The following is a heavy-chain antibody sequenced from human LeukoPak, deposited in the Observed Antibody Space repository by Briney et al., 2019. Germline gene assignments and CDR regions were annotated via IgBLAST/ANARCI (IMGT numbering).Heavy chain of an antibody. Sequence: SQTLSLTCAISGDSVSNNNAAWNGIRQSPSRGLEWLGRTYYRSTWYHDYALSVQSRVTINPDTSNNQFSLQLNSVTPEDTAVYYCASGWALNVWGQGTVVTVSS. CDR3: ASGWALNV. D-gene: IGHD2-15*01. J-gene: IGHJ3*01. CDR2: TYYRSTWYH. CDR1: GDSVSNNNAA. V-gene: IGHV6-1*01.